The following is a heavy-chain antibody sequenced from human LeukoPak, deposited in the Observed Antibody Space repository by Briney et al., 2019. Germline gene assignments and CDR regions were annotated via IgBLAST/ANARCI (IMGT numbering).Heavy chain of an antibody. D-gene: IGHD3-10*01. CDR1: GGSISTSNYY. CDR2: IFYSGST. CDR3: ARLVRGIYDYFDY. J-gene: IGHJ4*02. Sequence: PSETLSLTCTVSGGSISTSNYYWGWIRQPPGKGLEWNGNIFYSGSTYYNPSLKSRVTISVDTSKNQFSLKLNSVTAADTAVYYCARLVRGIYDYFDYWGQGTLVTVSS. V-gene: IGHV4-39*07.